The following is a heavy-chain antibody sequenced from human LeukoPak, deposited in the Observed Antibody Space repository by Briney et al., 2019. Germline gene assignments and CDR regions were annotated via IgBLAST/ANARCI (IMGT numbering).Heavy chain of an antibody. Sequence: RSLGLSCAASGFPFSSYSMHWVRQAPGKGLEVVAGISYDGSNKYYADSVKGRFTISRDNSKNTLYLQMNSLRAEDTAVYYCARGGYCSSTSCYTVNFDYWGQGTLVTVSS. V-gene: IGHV3-30-3*01. D-gene: IGHD2-2*02. CDR1: GFPFSSYS. J-gene: IGHJ4*02. CDR3: ARGGYCSSTSCYTVNFDY. CDR2: ISYDGSNK.